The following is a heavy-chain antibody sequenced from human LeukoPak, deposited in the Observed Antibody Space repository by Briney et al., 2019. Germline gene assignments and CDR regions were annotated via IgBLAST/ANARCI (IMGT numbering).Heavy chain of an antibody. Sequence: PGGSLRLSCAASGFTFSNYWMSWVRQTPGKGLEWIGYIYYSGSAIYSPSLKSRVTISVDTSKNQFSLRLSSVTAADTAVYYCARGPEWYYFDYWGQGTLVTVSS. V-gene: IGHV4-59*08. CDR2: IYYSGSA. J-gene: IGHJ4*02. CDR3: ARGPEWYYFDY. CDR1: GFTFSNYW. D-gene: IGHD3-3*01.